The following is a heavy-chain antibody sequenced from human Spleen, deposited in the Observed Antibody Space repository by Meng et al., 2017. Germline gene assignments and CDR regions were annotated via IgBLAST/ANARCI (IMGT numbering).Heavy chain of an antibody. CDR1: GGSISSVH. Sequence: GSLRLSCTVSGGSISSVHWNWIRQPAGKGLEWIGRIYSNGNSNYNPSLKSRVTMSIDASKNQFSLSLSSVTAADTAVYYCAKAGPATGYSSSWYIWYFDLWGRGTLVTVSS. D-gene: IGHD6-13*01. V-gene: IGHV4-4*07. J-gene: IGHJ2*01. CDR2: IYSNGNS. CDR3: AKAGPATGYSSSWYIWYFDL.